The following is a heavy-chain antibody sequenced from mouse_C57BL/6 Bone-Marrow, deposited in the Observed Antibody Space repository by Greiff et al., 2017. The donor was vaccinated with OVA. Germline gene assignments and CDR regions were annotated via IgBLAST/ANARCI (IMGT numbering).Heavy chain of an antibody. V-gene: IGHV5-17*01. CDR1: GFTFSDYG. J-gene: IGHJ3*01. D-gene: IGHD4-1*01. CDR2: ISSGSSTI. Sequence: EVKVVESGGGLVKPGGSLKLSCAASGFTFSDYGMHWVRQAPEKGLEWVAYISSGSSTIYYADTVKGRFTISRDNAKNTLFLQMTSLRSEDTAMYYCARGGLGRPFAYWGQGTLVTVSA. CDR3: ARGGLGRPFAY.